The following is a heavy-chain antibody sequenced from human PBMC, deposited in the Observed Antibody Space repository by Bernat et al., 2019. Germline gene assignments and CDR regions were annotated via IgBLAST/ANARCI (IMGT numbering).Heavy chain of an antibody. Sequence: QVQLQQWGAGLLKPSETLSLTCAVYGGSFSDYYWNWIRQPPGTGLEWIGEINHSGSANYNPSLKSRVTISVDTSKNQFALKVSSVTAANTAVYYCARGRKYSSALGWFDPWGQGTLVTVSS. V-gene: IGHV4-34*01. J-gene: IGHJ5*02. CDR2: INHSGSA. D-gene: IGHD6-19*01. CDR3: ARGRKYSSALGWFDP. CDR1: GGSFSDYY.